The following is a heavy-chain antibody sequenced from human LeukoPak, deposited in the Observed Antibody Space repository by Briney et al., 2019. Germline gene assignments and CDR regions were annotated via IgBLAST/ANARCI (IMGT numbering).Heavy chain of an antibody. CDR1: GYTFTGYY. V-gene: IGHV1-2*02. CDR2: INPNSGGT. Sequence: ASVEVSCKASGYTFTGYYMHWVRQAPGQGLEWLGWINPNSGGTNYAQKFQGRVTMTRDTSISTAYMELSRLRSDDTAVYYCASQARIAVAGAEDYWGQGTLVTVSS. D-gene: IGHD6-19*01. CDR3: ASQARIAVAGAEDY. J-gene: IGHJ4*02.